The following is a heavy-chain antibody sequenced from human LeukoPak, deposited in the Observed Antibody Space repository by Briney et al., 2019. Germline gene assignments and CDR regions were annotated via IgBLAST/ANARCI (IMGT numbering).Heavy chain of an antibody. CDR2: IIPIFGTA. J-gene: IGHJ4*02. D-gene: IGHD6-19*01. CDR1: GGTFSSYA. Sequence: ASVKVSCKASGGTFSSYAISWVRQAPGQGLEWMGRIIPIFGTANYAQKLQGRVTITADESTSTAYMELSSLRSEDTAVYYCAADIAVAGTRLDYWGQGTLVTVSS. V-gene: IGHV1-69*13. CDR3: AADIAVAGTRLDY.